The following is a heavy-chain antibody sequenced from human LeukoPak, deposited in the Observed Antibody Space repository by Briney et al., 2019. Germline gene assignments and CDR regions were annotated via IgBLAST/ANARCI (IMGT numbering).Heavy chain of an antibody. J-gene: IGHJ4*02. CDR3: ARQIDGFGEFDYFDY. D-gene: IGHD3-10*01. CDR2: ITDSGST. CDR1: GGSISSYH. Sequence: KTSETLSLTCTVSGGSISSYHWSWIRQSPGKGLEWIGYITDSGSTHYHSSLKSRVTISVDTSKNQFSLKLSSVTAADTAVYYCARQIDGFGEFDYFDYWGQGTLVTVSS. V-gene: IGHV4-59*08.